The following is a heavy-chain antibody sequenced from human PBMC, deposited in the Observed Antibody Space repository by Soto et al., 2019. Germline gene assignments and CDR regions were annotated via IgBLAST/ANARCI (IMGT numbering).Heavy chain of an antibody. D-gene: IGHD3-10*01. CDR3: AKSFGEGLEV. CDR2: ISYDGSNK. J-gene: IGHJ6*02. Sequence: SLRLSCAASRFTFSSYGIHWVRQAPVKGLEWVAVISYDGSNKYYADSVKGRFTISRDNSKNTLYLQMNSLRAEDTAVYYCAKSFGEGLEVWGQGTTVTVSS. CDR1: RFTFSSYG. V-gene: IGHV3-30*18.